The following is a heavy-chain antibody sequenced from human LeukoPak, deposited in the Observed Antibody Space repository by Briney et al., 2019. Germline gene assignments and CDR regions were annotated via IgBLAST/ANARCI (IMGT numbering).Heavy chain of an antibody. V-gene: IGHV3-43D*03. D-gene: IGHD6-13*01. CDR2: ISWDGGST. CDR1: GFTFDDYA. CDR3: AKARIAAAGYYFDY. Sequence: PGGSLRLSCAASGFTFDDYAMHWVRQAPGKGLEWVSLISWDGGSTYYADSVKGRFTISRGNSKNSLYLQMNSLRAEDTALYYCAKARIAAAGYYFDYWGQGTLVTVSS. J-gene: IGHJ4*02.